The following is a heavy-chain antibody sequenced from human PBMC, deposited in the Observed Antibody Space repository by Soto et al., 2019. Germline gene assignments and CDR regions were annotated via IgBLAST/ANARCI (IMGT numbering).Heavy chain of an antibody. D-gene: IGHD3-22*01. V-gene: IGHV3-66*01. CDR1: GFTFSSYW. J-gene: IGHJ6*02. CDR3: ARDAHYYDSSRDSYYSYGRDV. Sequence: GGSLRLSCAASGFTFSSYWMDWVRQAPGTGLVLVSVLYSGGSKYYADCGRGRLRISRDNSKNVRYLQMNSRRAEDTAVYYCARDAHYYDSSRDSYYSYGRDVWAQGTRVTVSS. CDR2: LYSGGSK.